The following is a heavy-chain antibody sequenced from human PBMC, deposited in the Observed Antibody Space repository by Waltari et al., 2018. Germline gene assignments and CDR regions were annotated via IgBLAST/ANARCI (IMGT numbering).Heavy chain of an antibody. D-gene: IGHD6-19*01. V-gene: IGHV1-45*02. J-gene: IGHJ4*02. CDR1: GYTFTYRY. CDR2: ITPFNGNT. CDR3: ASPRGDQGNGWYQFDY. Sequence: QMQLVQSGAEVKKTGSSVKVSCKASGYTFTYRYLHWVRQAPGQALEWMGWITPFNGNTNYAQKFQDRVTITRDRAMSTAYMELSSLRSEDTAMYDCASPRGDQGNGWYQFDYWGQGTLVTVSS.